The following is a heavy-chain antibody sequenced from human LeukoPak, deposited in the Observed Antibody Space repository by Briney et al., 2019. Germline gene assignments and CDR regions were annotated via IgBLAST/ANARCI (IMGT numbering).Heavy chain of an antibody. Sequence: GGSLRLSCAASGFTFSTYSMNWVRQAPGEGLEWVSSISSSGSYISYADSVKGRFTISRDNAKNSLYLQMNSLRAEDTAVYYCARAYDFWSGLYFDYWGQGTLVTVSS. CDR3: ARAYDFWSGLYFDY. CDR1: GFTFSTYS. D-gene: IGHD3-3*01. J-gene: IGHJ4*02. V-gene: IGHV3-21*01. CDR2: ISSSGSYI.